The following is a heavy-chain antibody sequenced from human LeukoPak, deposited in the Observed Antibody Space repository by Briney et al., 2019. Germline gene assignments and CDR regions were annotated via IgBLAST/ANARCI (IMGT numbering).Heavy chain of an antibody. J-gene: IGHJ6*02. CDR2: MNPNSGNT. CDR3: ARRVRTYYYYGMDV. D-gene: IGHD3-10*02. V-gene: IGHV1-8*01. CDR1: GYTFTGYD. Sequence: ASVKVSCKASGYTFTGYDINWVRQATGQGLEWMGWMNPNSGNTGYAQKFQGRVTMTRNTSISTAYMELSSLRSEDTAVYYCARRVRTYYYYGMDVWGQGTTVTVSS.